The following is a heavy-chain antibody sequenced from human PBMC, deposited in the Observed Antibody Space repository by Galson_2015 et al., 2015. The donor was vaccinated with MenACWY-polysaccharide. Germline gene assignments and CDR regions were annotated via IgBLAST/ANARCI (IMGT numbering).Heavy chain of an antibody. CDR3: ARGHYGMDV. CDR1: GFSLGAWY. J-gene: IGHJ6*02. Sequence: SLRLSCAASGFSLGAWYMTWVRQAPGKGLEWAANIKKDGSEKHYVDSVRGRFTISRDNALYLQMNSLRAEDTAVYFCARGHYGMDVWGQGTTVTVSS. CDR2: IKKDGSEK. V-gene: IGHV3-7*01.